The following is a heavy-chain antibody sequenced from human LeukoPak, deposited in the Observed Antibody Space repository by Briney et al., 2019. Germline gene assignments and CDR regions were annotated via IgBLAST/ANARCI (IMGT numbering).Heavy chain of an antibody. CDR3: ARREESLDY. Sequence: PGGSLRLSCAASGFTFSNAWMSWVRQAPGKGLEWVSSISSSSSYIYYADSVKGRFTISRDNAKNSLYLQINSLRAEDTAVYYCARREESLDYWGQGTLVTVSS. CDR2: ISSSSSYI. CDR1: GFTFSNAW. V-gene: IGHV3-21*01. J-gene: IGHJ4*02.